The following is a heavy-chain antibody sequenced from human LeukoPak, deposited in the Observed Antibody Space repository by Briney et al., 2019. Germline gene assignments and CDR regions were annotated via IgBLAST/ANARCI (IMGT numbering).Heavy chain of an antibody. Sequence: PSETLSLTCAVSGYSISSGYYWGWIRQPPGKGLEWIGNIYYSGSTYYNPSLKSRVTISIDTSKNRISLKLNSVTAADTAVYYCAGQYDAIGYYFYWGQGALVTVSS. CDR1: GYSISSGYY. CDR2: IYYSGST. J-gene: IGHJ4*02. V-gene: IGHV4-38-2*01. D-gene: IGHD3-22*01. CDR3: AGQYDAIGYYFY.